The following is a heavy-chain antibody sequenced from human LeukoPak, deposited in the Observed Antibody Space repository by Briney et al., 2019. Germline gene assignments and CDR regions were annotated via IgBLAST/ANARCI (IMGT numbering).Heavy chain of an antibody. V-gene: IGHV3-23*01. CDR2: ISASGGST. D-gene: IGHD5-18*01. J-gene: IGHJ4*02. CDR1: GFTLSSYA. Sequence: GGSLRLSCAASGFTLSSYAMSWVRQAPGKGLEWVSSISASGGSTNYADSVKGRFTISRDNSKNTLYLQMNSLRAEDTAVYYCAKKEGYSYGYVGYWGQGTLVTVSS. CDR3: AKKEGYSYGYVGY.